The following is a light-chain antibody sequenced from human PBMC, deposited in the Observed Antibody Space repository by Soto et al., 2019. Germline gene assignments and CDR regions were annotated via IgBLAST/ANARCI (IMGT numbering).Light chain of an antibody. J-gene: IGLJ3*02. V-gene: IGLV1-40*01. CDR1: SSNIGAGYP. CDR3: QSYDSSLSRRWV. Sequence: QSGLTQPPSVSGAPGQRVTISCTGSSSNIGAGYPVHWYQQLPGTAPKLLVAGNRPSGVPDRFSVSKSGASASLAITGLQAEDEADYYCQSYDSSLSRRWVFGGGTKVTVL. CDR2: G.